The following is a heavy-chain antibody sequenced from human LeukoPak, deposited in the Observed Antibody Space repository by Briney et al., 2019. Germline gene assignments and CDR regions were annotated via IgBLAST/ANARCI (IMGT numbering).Heavy chain of an antibody. D-gene: IGHD4-17*01. CDR3: ARIAADYGAADY. V-gene: IGHV3-23*01. CDR1: GFTFSSYA. CDR2: ISGSGGST. Sequence: PGGSLRLSCAASGFTFSSYAMSWVRQAPGKGLEWVSAISGSGGSTYYADSVKGRFTISRDNAKNSLYLQMNSLRAEDTAVYYCARIAADYGAADYWGQGTLVTVSS. J-gene: IGHJ4*02.